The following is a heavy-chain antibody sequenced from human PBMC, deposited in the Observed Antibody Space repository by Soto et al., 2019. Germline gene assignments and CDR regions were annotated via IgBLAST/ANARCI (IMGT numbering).Heavy chain of an antibody. CDR1: GGSIRDYY. CDR3: ARVKRGYSYGSIIDF. V-gene: IGHV4-59*01. D-gene: IGHD5-18*01. Sequence: KPSETLSLTCTVSGGSIRDYYWTWIRQPPGRGLEWIGYVFYSGDTNYKPSLKRRVTISVDTPKNIFSLKLRSVTSADTAVYFCARVKRGYSYGSIIDFWGRGARVTVSS. J-gene: IGHJ4*02. CDR2: VFYSGDT.